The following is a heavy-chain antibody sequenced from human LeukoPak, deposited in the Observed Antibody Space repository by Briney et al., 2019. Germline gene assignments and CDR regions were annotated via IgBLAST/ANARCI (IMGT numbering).Heavy chain of an antibody. CDR1: GGSISSSSYY. Sequence: SETLSLTCTVSGGSISSSSYYWGWIRQPPGKGLEWIGSIYYSGSTYYNPSLKSRVTISVDTSENQFSLKLSSVTAADTAVYYCARHVHGHDYGGNAQYAFDIWGQGTMVTVSS. CDR2: IYYSGST. CDR3: ARHVHGHDYGGNAQYAFDI. V-gene: IGHV4-39*01. J-gene: IGHJ3*02. D-gene: IGHD4-23*01.